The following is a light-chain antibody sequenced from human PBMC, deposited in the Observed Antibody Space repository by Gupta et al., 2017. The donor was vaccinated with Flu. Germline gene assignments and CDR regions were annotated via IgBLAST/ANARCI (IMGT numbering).Light chain of an antibody. J-gene: IGKJ1*01. Sequence: DIVMTQSPLSLPVTPGEPASISCRSSQSLLHSKGYNYLDWYLQKPGQSPQLLIYLGSNRASGVPDRFSGSGAGTDFTLITIRGEAEDVWVSYCMQARQTPRTFGQGTKVEIK. CDR1: QSLLHSKGYNY. V-gene: IGKV2-28*01. CDR2: LGS. CDR3: MQARQTPRT.